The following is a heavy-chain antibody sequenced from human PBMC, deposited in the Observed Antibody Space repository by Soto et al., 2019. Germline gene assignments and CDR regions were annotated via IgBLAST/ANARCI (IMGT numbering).Heavy chain of an antibody. D-gene: IGHD3-10*01. Sequence: EVQLVESGGGLVQPGGSLRLSCAASGFTFSSYSMNWVRQAPGKGLEWVSYISSSSSTIYYADSVKGRFTISRDNAKNSLYLQMNSLRAEDTAVYYCARATYGSGSYGSYYYYMDVWGKGTTVTVSS. CDR1: GFTFSSYS. CDR3: ARATYGSGSYGSYYYYMDV. V-gene: IGHV3-48*01. J-gene: IGHJ6*03. CDR2: ISSSSSTI.